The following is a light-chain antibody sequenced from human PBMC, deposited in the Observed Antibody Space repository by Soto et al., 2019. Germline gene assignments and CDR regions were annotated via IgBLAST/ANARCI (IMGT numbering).Light chain of an antibody. V-gene: IGKV1-39*01. CDR3: QQYNSMGT. CDR2: GAS. Sequence: DIQMTQSPSSLSASVGDRLTITCRASQSISSYLNWYQQKPGKAPKLLIYGASSLQSGVPSRFSGSGSGTEFTLTISSLQPDDFATYYCQQYNSMGTFGQGTKVDIK. CDR1: QSISSY. J-gene: IGKJ1*01.